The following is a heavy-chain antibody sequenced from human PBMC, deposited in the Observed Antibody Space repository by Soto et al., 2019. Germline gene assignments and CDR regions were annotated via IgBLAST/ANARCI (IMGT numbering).Heavy chain of an antibody. CDR2: ISGSGGNT. D-gene: IGHD3-10*01. J-gene: IGHJ4*02. V-gene: IGHV3-23*01. Sequence: EVQLLESGGGVIQPGGSLRLSCAASGFTFTTYAMSWVRQAPGKGLEWVSAISGSGGNTYYADSVKGRFNISGDNSKITVHLQMNSLRVDDTAVYYCAKDFGEHSLPDYWGQGTLVSVSS. CDR3: AKDFGEHSLPDY. CDR1: GFTFTTYA.